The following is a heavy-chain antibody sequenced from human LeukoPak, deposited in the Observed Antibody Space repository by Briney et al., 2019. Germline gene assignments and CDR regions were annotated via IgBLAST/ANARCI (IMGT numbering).Heavy chain of an antibody. CDR3: ARSNQADDH. Sequence: PGRSLRLSCAASGFTFSSYWMHWVRQVPGKGLVWVARINPGGSSMTYADSVKGRFTISRDNAKNTLYLQMDSLRAEDTGVYYCARSNQADDHWGQGTLVTVSS. J-gene: IGHJ4*02. V-gene: IGHV3-74*01. D-gene: IGHD1-14*01. CDR2: INPGGSSM. CDR1: GFTFSSYW.